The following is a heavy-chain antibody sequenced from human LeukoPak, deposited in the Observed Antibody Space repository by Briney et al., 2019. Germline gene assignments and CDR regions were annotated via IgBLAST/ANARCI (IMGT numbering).Heavy chain of an antibody. CDR1: GFTVSSNY. CDR3: ARDTRYYGSGTPYGGYYGMDV. D-gene: IGHD3-10*01. Sequence: GGSLRLSCAASGFTVSSNYMSWVRQAPGKGLEWVSVIYSGGSTYYADSVKGRFTISRDNSKNTLYLQMNSLRAEDTAVYYCARDTRYYGSGTPYGGYYGMDVWGQGTTVTVSS. CDR2: IYSGGST. V-gene: IGHV3-53*01. J-gene: IGHJ6*02.